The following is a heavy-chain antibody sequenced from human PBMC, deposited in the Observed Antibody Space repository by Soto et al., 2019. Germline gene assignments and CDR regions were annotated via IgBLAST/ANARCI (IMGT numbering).Heavy chain of an antibody. CDR3: TTTGYSGYDWLRARIDY. D-gene: IGHD5-12*01. Sequence: PGGSLRLSCAASGFTFSNAWMSWVRQAPGKGLEWVGRIKSKTDGGTTDYAAPVKGRFTISRDDSKNTLYLQMNSLKTEDTAVYYCTTTGYSGYDWLRARIDYWGQGTLVTVSS. CDR2: IKSKTDGGTT. J-gene: IGHJ4*02. CDR1: GFTFSNAW. V-gene: IGHV3-15*01.